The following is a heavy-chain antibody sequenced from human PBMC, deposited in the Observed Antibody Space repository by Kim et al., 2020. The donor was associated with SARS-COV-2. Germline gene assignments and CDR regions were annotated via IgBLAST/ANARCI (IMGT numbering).Heavy chain of an antibody. Sequence: GGSLRLSCAASGLTFSNSGMHWVRQAPGKGLEWVATIWFDGSNKYYADSVKGRFTISRDNSKNTLYLQMNSLRAEDTALYYCARNLLNIDISYAMDVWGQGTTVTVSS. CDR1: GLTFSNSG. D-gene: IGHD2-15*01. V-gene: IGHV3-33*01. J-gene: IGHJ6*02. CDR3: ARNLLNIDISYAMDV. CDR2: IWFDGSNK.